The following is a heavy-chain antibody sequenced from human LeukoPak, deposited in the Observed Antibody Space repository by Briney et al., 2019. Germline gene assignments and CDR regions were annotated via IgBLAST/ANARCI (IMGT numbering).Heavy chain of an antibody. CDR2: INHSGRT. J-gene: IGHJ5*02. CDR3: ARGQGSSVVRNNWFDP. Sequence: SETLSLTCAVYGGSFSGYYWSWIRQPPGKGLEWIGEINHSGRTNYNPSLKSRVTISGDTSKNQFSLKLSSVTAADAAVYYCARGQGSSVVRNNWFDPWGQGTLVTVSS. V-gene: IGHV4-34*01. CDR1: GGSFSGYY. D-gene: IGHD2-2*01.